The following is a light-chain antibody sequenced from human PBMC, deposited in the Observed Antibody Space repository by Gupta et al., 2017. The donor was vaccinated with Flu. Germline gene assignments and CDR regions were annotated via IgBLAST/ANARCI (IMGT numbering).Light chain of an antibody. J-gene: IGLJ3*02. CDR3: CSYAGSATWV. CDR1: SSDVGMFNY. Sequence: SVTISCTGTSSDVGMFNYVSWYQQHPGKAPKLMIFDVSKRPSGVPDRFSGSKSGNTASLTISGLQAEDEAEYSCCSYAGSATWVFGEGTKLTVL. V-gene: IGLV2-11*02. CDR2: DVS.